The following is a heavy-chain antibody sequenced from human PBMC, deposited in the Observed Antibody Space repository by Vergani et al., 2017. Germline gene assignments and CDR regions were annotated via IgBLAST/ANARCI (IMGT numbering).Heavy chain of an antibody. Sequence: QVHLVESGGGVVQPGRSLRLSCVVSGFTSSYYGMHWVRQAPGKGLEGVAVITYDGTQKYYADSVKGRFTIPRDNSKSTLYLQMNSLRTEDTAVYYCATKSCGTPGCQIGYFREWGQGTLVTVSS. CDR1: GFTSSYYG. D-gene: IGHD2-15*01. CDR3: ATKSCGTPGCQIGYFRE. J-gene: IGHJ1*01. V-gene: IGHV3-30*03. CDR2: ITYDGTQK.